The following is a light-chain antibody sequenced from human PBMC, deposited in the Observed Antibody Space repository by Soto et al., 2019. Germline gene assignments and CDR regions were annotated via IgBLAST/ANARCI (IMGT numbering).Light chain of an antibody. CDR3: CSYAGSSTFV. J-gene: IGLJ3*02. Sequence: QSVLTQPASVSGSPGQSITISCTGTSTDVGNYNLVSWYQQHPGKAPKLMIFEASKRPSGVSNRFSGSRSGNTASLTISGLQPDDEADYYCCSYAGSSTFVFGGGTQLTVL. V-gene: IGLV2-23*02. CDR2: EAS. CDR1: STDVGNYNL.